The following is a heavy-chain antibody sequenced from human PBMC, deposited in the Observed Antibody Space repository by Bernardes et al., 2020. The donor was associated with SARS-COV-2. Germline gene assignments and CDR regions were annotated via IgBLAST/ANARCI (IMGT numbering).Heavy chain of an antibody. CDR3: ARRGDIVVVPAAPDWFFDL. D-gene: IGHD2-2*01. J-gene: IGHJ2*01. CDR1: GGSIRSSSYY. CDR2: IYYSGYT. Sequence: SETLSLTCTVSGGSIRSSSYYWAWIRQPPGKGLEWIGSIYYSGYTYYNPSLKSRVTISVDTSKNQFSLKLSSVTAADTAVYYCARRGDIVVVPAAPDWFFDLWGSGTLVSVSS. V-gene: IGHV4-39*01.